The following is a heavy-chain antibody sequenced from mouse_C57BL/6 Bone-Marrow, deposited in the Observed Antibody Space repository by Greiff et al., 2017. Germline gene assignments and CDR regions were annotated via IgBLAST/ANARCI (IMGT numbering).Heavy chain of an antibody. D-gene: IGHD3-3*01. J-gene: IGHJ2*01. V-gene: IGHV5-17*01. CDR2: ISSGSSTI. CDR3: ARYLGDY. CDR1: GFTFSDYG. Sequence: EVKVVESGGGLVKPGGSLKLSCAASGFTFSDYGMHWVRQAPEQGLEWVAYISSGSSTIYYADTVKGRFTISRDNAKNTLFLQMTSLRSEDTAMYYCARYLGDYWGQGTTLTVSS.